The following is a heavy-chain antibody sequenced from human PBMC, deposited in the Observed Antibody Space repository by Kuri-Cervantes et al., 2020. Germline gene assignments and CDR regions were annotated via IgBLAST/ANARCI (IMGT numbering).Heavy chain of an antibody. D-gene: IGHD3-10*01. CDR3: ARYYGSGPFDS. Sequence: GSLRLSCAVYSGSLSGYSWNWIRQSPGKGLEWIGEINQSGSTNYNPSLKSRVIISVDTSKNQFSLKLSSVTAADTAVYYCARYYGSGPFDSWGQGALVTVSS. CDR1: SGSLSGYS. J-gene: IGHJ4*02. CDR2: INQSGST. V-gene: IGHV4-34*01.